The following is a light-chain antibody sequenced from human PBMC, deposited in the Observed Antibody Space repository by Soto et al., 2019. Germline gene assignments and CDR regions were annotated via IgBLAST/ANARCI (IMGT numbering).Light chain of an antibody. J-gene: IGLJ1*01. Sequence: QSALSQPRSVSGSPGQSVTISCTGTSSDVGAYNYVSWYQQHPGKAPKFIIYDVGKRHSGVPDRFSGSKSDNTASLTISGLQAEDEADYYCCSYAGTYSYVFGTGTKVTVL. CDR2: DVG. CDR3: CSYAGTYSYV. CDR1: SSDVGAYNY. V-gene: IGLV2-11*01.